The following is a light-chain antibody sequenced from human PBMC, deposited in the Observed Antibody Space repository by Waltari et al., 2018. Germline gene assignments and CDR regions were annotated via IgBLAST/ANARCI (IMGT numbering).Light chain of an antibody. CDR1: QGINKY. CDR2: DAS. V-gene: IGKV1-33*01. Sequence: DIQITQSPSSLSASVGDRVTITCQASQGINKYLNWYQQKPGKPPNLLIYDASKLETGVPSRFSGSGSGRHFTLTISSLQPEDIATYYCQQYGNLPPSVTFGQGTRLEIK. J-gene: IGKJ5*01. CDR3: QQYGNLPPSVT.